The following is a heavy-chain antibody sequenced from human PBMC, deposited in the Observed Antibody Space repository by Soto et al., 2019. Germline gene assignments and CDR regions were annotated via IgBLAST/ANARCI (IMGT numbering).Heavy chain of an antibody. CDR3: ARDDADANLMIVVLPGDY. CDR1: GYRFSRYG. Sequence: QVQLVQSGGEVKKPGASVKVSCKASGYRFSRYGINWVRQAPGQGLEWMGWISTYDGNTQYAPKFQDRVTMTTDTSTNTAYLELRSLTSDDTAVYYCARDDADANLMIVVLPGDYWGQGTLVSVSS. J-gene: IGHJ4*02. CDR2: ISTYDGNT. V-gene: IGHV1-18*01. D-gene: IGHD2-21*01.